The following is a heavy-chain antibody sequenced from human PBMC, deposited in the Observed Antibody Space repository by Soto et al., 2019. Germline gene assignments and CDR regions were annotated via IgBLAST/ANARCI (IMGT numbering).Heavy chain of an antibody. CDR3: ARDIMGTNYYYYGMDV. J-gene: IGHJ6*02. CDR1: GGSISSYY. V-gene: IGHV4-59*01. CDR2: IYYSGST. D-gene: IGHD2-8*01. Sequence: QVQLQESGPGLVKPSETLSLTCTVSGGSISSYYWSWIRQPPGKGQEWIGYIYYSGSTNYNPSLKSRVTISVDTSKNQFSLKLSSVTAADTAVYYCARDIMGTNYYYYGMDVWGQGTTVTVSS.